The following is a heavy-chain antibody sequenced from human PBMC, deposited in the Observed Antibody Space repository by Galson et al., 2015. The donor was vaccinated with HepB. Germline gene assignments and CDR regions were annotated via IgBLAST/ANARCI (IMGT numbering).Heavy chain of an antibody. D-gene: IGHD4-17*01. Sequence: SLRLSCAASGFTFSGSAMHWVRQAAGQGLEWVGRIRSKANSYATAYAASVKGRFTISRDDSKNTAYLQMNSLKTEDTAVYYCTTMTTVSSGCYWGQGTLVTVSS. J-gene: IGHJ4*02. V-gene: IGHV3-73*01. CDR2: IRSKANSYAT. CDR3: TTMTTVSSGCY. CDR1: GFTFSGSA.